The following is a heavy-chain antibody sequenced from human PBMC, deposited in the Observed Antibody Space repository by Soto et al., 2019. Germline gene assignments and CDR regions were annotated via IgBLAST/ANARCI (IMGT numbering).Heavy chain of an antibody. V-gene: IGHV1-18*01. CDR1: GYTFTSYG. CDR3: ARDVNSGVRRAFDY. D-gene: IGHD1-26*01. Sequence: ASVKVSCKTSGYTFTSYGINWVRQAPGQGLEWMGWISASNGNINFAQKLQGRVTMTTDRSTSTAYVELRSLRFDDTAVYYCARDVNSGVRRAFDYWGQGTLVTVPS. CDR2: ISASNGNI. J-gene: IGHJ4*02.